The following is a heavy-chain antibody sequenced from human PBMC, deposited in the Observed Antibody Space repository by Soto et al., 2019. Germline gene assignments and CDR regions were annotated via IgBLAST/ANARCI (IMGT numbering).Heavy chain of an antibody. V-gene: IGHV4-59*01. CDR3: ARGDIDCSSTSCYAGAYFQH. Sequence: SETLSLTCTVSGGSISSYYWSWIRQPPGKGLEWIGYIYYSGSTNYNPSLKSRVTISVDTSKNQFSLKLSSVTAADTAVYYCARGDIDCSSTSCYAGAYFQHWGQGTLVTVS. CDR2: IYYSGST. D-gene: IGHD2-2*01. J-gene: IGHJ1*01. CDR1: GGSISSYY.